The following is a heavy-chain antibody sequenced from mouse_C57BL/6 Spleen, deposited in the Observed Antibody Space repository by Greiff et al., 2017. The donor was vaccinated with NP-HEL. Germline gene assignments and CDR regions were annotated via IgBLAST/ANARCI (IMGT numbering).Heavy chain of an antibody. J-gene: IGHJ1*03. Sequence: VQLQQSGAELARPGASVKLSCKASGYTFTSYGISWVKQRTGQGLEWIGEIYPRSGNTYYNEKFKGKATLTAAKSSSTAYMELRSLTSEDSAVYFCARGRYYGSSHWYFDVWGTGTTVTVSS. V-gene: IGHV1-81*01. CDR3: ARGRYYGSSHWYFDV. CDR2: IYPRSGNT. CDR1: GYTFTSYG. D-gene: IGHD1-1*01.